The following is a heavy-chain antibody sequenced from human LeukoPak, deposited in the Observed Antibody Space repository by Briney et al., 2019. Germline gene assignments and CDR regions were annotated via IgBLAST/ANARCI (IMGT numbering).Heavy chain of an antibody. V-gene: IGHV1-69*04. CDR3: ASQDYDSSGYCFDY. Sequence: ASVKVSCKASGGTFSSYAISWVRQAPGQGLEWMGRIIPILGIASYAQKFQGRVTITADKSTSTAYMEPSSLRSEDTAVYYCASQDYDSSGYCFDYWGQGTLVTVSS. CDR1: GGTFSSYA. D-gene: IGHD3-22*01. CDR2: IIPILGIA. J-gene: IGHJ4*02.